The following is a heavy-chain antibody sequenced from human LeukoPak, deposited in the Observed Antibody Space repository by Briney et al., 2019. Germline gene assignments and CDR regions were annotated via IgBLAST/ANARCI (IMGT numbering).Heavy chain of an antibody. CDR2: FDPEDGET. V-gene: IGHV1-24*01. CDR1: GYTLTELS. J-gene: IGHJ6*02. CDR3: ASTPDFGGGMDV. Sequence: ASVKVSCKVSGYTLTELSMHWVRQAPGKGLEWMGGFDPEDGETIYAQKFQGRVTITRDTSASTAYMELSSLRSEDTAVYYCASTPDFGGGMDVWGQGTTVTVSS. D-gene: IGHD3-3*01.